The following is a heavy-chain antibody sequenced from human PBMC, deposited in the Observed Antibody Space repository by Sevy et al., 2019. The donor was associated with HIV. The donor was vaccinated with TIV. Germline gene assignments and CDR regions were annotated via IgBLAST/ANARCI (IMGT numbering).Heavy chain of an antibody. J-gene: IGHJ6*03. V-gene: IGHV4-61*01. Sequence: SETLSLSCSVSGGSVSSGTYYWSWIRQPPGKGLEGIGHIYKTGSTNYKLSLQSRVTISVDTSTNKFSLRLRSVTAADTAVYYCAGVQRGQLWYSGSLGGYYYHMDVWGKGTTVTVSS. D-gene: IGHD3-16*01. CDR1: GGSVSSGTYY. CDR3: AGVQRGQLWYSGSLGGYYYHMDV. CDR2: IYKTGST.